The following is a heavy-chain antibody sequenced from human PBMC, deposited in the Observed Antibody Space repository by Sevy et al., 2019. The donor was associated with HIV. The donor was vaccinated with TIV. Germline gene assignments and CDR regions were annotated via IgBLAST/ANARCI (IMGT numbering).Heavy chain of an antibody. CDR2: IYYSGNT. J-gene: IGHJ4*02. V-gene: IGHV4-59*01. CDR1: GGSISSFY. D-gene: IGHD5-18*01. CDR3: ASRQYSYGYWREFDY. Sequence: SETLSLTCTVSGGSISSFYWSWIRQPPGKGLEWIGYIYYSGNTNYSPSLKSRVTISLDTSNNQFSLNLSSVTAADTAVYYCASRQYSYGYWREFDYWGQGTLVTVSS.